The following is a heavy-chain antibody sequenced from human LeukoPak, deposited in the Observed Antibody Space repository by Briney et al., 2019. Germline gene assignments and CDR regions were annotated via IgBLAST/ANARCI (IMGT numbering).Heavy chain of an antibody. CDR1: GFTFSSYS. CDR3: ARLIRRGVIPYYFDY. D-gene: IGHD2-8*02. CDR2: ISSSSSYI. J-gene: IGHJ4*02. Sequence: GGSLRLSCAASGFTFSSYSMNWVRQAPGKGLEWVSSISSSSSYIYYADSVKGRFTISRDNAKNSLYLQMNSLRAEDRAIYYCARLIRRGVIPYYFDYWGQGTLVTVSS. V-gene: IGHV3-21*01.